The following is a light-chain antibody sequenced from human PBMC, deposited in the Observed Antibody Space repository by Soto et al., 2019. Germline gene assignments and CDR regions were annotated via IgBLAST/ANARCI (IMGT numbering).Light chain of an antibody. V-gene: IGKV3-11*01. J-gene: IGKJ5*01. CDR1: QSVSSY. CDR2: DAS. CDR3: QQRSKSIT. Sequence: EIVLTQSPATLSLSPGERATLSCRASQSVSSYLAWYQQKPGQGPRLLIYDASNRATVIPARFSGSGSGTDFTLTISSLEPEDFAVYYCQQRSKSITFGQGTRLEIK.